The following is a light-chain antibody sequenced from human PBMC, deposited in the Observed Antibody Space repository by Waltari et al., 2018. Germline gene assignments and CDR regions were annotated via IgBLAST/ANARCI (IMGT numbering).Light chain of an antibody. Sequence: QSALTQPRSVSGSPGQSVTISCTGTNSDVGGYKYVSWYQQHPDKAPRLIIYDVYTRPSGVPNRFSDSKSANTASLTISGLKSEDEADYDCCSYAGSFTWVFGTGTKVTVL. J-gene: IGLJ1*01. CDR1: NSDVGGYKY. CDR2: DVY. CDR3: CSYAGSFTWV. V-gene: IGLV2-11*01.